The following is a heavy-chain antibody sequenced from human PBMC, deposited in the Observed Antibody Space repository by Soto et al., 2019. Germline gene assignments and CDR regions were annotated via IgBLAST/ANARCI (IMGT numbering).Heavy chain of an antibody. J-gene: IGHJ5*02. V-gene: IGHV4-39*01. CDR3: ARQGGDTMVRGVSKDWFEN. CDR2: IYFSGTT. CDR1: GDSISSSVHY. D-gene: IGHD3-10*01. Sequence: QLQLHESGPELVKPSDTLSLTCTVSGDSISSSVHYWSWIRQPPGKGLERLGTIYFSGTTYDNPYIKSLVAISVDTSMTQLSLTPNSVTAADTAVYYCARQGGDTMVRGVSKDWFENWGKGALVTVSS.